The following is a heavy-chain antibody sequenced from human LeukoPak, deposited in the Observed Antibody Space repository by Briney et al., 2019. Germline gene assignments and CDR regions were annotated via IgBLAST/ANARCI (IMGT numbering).Heavy chain of an antibody. D-gene: IGHD3-22*01. CDR3: AREGRGFSFDN. V-gene: IGHV3-21*05. J-gene: IGHJ4*02. CDR2: ISSSSTYI. CDR1: GFTFSSYS. Sequence: GGSLRLSCAASGFTFSSYSMNWVRQAPGKGLEWVSYISSSSTYIYYADSVKGRFTISRDNAKNSLYLQMNSLRAEDTAVYYCAREGRGFSFDNWGQGTLVTVSS.